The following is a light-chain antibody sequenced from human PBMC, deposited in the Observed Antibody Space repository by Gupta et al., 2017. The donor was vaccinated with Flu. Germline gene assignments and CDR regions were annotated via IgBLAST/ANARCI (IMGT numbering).Light chain of an antibody. CDR1: QNINNY. J-gene: IGKJ2*01. Sequence: DIQMTHSPPSLSPSVGDRVTITCRASQNINNYLNWYQQRPGKPPKLLIYGASSLESGVPSKFSGSGSGRDFILTIRSLQAEDFATYYCQQKHSAPHTFGQGTKLDIK. CDR3: QQKHSAPHT. CDR2: GAS. V-gene: IGKV1-39*01.